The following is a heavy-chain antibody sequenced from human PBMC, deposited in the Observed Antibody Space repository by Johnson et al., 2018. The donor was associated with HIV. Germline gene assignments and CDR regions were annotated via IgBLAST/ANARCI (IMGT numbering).Heavy chain of an antibody. J-gene: IGHJ3*02. V-gene: IGHV3-30*02. D-gene: IGHD3-22*01. CDR1: GFTFSSYG. Sequence: VQLLESGGGVVQPGGSLRLSCAASGFTFSSYGMHWVRQAPGKGLEWVAFIRYDGSNKYYADSVKGRFTISRDNSKNTLYLQMNSLRAEDTAVYYCAKVVTYYYDHDAFDIWGQGTMVTVSS. CDR3: AKVVTYYYDHDAFDI. CDR2: IRYDGSNK.